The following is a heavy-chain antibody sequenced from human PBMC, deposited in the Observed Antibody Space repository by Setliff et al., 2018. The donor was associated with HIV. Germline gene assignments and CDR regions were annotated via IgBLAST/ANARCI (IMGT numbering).Heavy chain of an antibody. CDR3: ARSHYGMMGNWYFDL. CDR2: IYHTGSI. CDR1: GYSISRGYY. D-gene: IGHD3-10*01. Sequence: PSETLSLTCAVSGYSISRGYYWGWIRQPPGKGLEWIGNIYHTGSISYNPSLKSRVTISVDMSKNHFSLKLSSVTAADTAVYYCARSHYGMMGNWYFDLWGRGTLGTVSS. J-gene: IGHJ2*01. V-gene: IGHV4-38-2*01.